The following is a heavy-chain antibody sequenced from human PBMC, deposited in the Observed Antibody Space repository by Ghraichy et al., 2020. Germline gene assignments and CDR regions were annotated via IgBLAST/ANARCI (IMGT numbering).Heavy chain of an antibody. CDR1: GGSFSGYY. CDR2: INHSGST. Sequence: SQTLSLTCAVYGGSFSGYYWSWIRQPPGKGLEWIGEINHSGSTNYNPSLKSRVTISVDTSKNQFSLKLSSVTATDTAVYYCARGGGVVPAAILKGWVDIVATGALAYYYGMDVWGQGTTVTVSS. D-gene: IGHD2-2*02. J-gene: IGHJ6*02. V-gene: IGHV4-34*01. CDR3: ARGGGVVPAAILKGWVDIVATGALAYYYGMDV.